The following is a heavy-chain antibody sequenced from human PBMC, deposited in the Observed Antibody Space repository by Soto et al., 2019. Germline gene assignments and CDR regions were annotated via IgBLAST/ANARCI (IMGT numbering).Heavy chain of an antibody. CDR2: IKSKTDGGTT. J-gene: IGHJ3*02. CDR3: TTVKIPSHDAFDI. V-gene: IGHV3-15*01. CDR1: GFTFSNAW. Sequence: GGSLRLSCAASGFTFSNAWMSWVRQAPGKGLEWVGRIKSKTDGGTTDYAAPVKGRFTISRDDSKNTLYLQMNSLKTEDTAVYYCTTVKIPSHDAFDIWGQGTMVTVSS.